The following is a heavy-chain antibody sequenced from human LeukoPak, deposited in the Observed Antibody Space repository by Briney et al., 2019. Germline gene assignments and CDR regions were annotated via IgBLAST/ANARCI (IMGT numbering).Heavy chain of an antibody. CDR2: IYYSGST. D-gene: IGHD2-15*01. CDR1: GGSISSYY. V-gene: IGHV4-59*01. CDR3: ARASCSGGSCRSYYMDV. J-gene: IGHJ6*03. Sequence: PSETLSLTCTVSGGSISSYYWSWIRQPPGKGLEWIGYIYYSGSTNYNPSLKSRVTISVDTSKNQFSLKLSSVTAADTAVYYCARASCSGGSCRSYYMDVWGKGTTVTISS.